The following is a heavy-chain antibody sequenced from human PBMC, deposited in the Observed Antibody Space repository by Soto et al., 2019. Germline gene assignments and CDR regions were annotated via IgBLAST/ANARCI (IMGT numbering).Heavy chain of an antibody. CDR1: GFTFSSYS. CDR2: ISSSSSYI. CDR3: ARGSKTKGFLEWLVGY. Sequence: TGGSLRLSCAASGFTFSSYSMNWVRQAPGKGLEWVSSISSSSSYIYYADSVKGRFTISRDNAKNSLYLQMNSLRAEDTAVYYCARGSKTKGFLEWLVGYWGQGTLVTVSS. V-gene: IGHV3-21*01. D-gene: IGHD3-3*01. J-gene: IGHJ4*02.